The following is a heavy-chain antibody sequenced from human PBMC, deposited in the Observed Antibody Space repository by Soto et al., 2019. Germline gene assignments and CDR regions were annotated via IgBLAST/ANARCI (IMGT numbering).Heavy chain of an antibody. V-gene: IGHV3-72*01. J-gene: IGHJ6*02. CDR3: AMLGGWSGGSSGMDV. Sequence: EVQLVESGGGLVQPGGSLRLSCAASGLIFSDYHMDWVRQAPGKGLEWVGRIRRKANSYTTEYAASVKGRFPISRDDSKNSLYLQMNSLKSEDTGVYYCAMLGGWSGGSSGMDVWGQGTTVTVSS. CDR2: IRRKANSYTT. CDR1: GLIFSDYH. D-gene: IGHD6-19*01.